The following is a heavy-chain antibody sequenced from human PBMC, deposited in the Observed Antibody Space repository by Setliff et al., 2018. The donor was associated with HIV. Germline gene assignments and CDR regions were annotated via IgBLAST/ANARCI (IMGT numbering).Heavy chain of an antibody. J-gene: IGHJ5*02. Sequence: SVKVSCKASGGTFNNYVINWLRQTPGQGLEWMGGIIPILNITIYARKFQCRVTITTAEATNKAYMELSILRSDDTAMYYCATSAGHIYGHGDWFDTWGQGTLVTVSS. CDR3: ATSAGHIYGHGDWFDT. D-gene: IGHD5-18*01. CDR2: IIPILNIT. CDR1: GGTFNNYV. V-gene: IGHV1-69*10.